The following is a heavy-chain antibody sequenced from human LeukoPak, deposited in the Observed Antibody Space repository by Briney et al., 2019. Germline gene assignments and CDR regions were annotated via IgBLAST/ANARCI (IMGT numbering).Heavy chain of an antibody. Sequence: SETLSLTCAVSGGSIISGDWWSWVRQAQGKGPEWIGEIHHGGSTNYNPSLNGRVTMSVDKSKNQFSLTLTSVTAADTAVYYCARARRGVLVFADPWGQGILVTVSS. CDR3: ARARRGVLVFADP. V-gene: IGHV4-4*02. CDR1: GGSIISGDW. J-gene: IGHJ5*02. CDR2: IHHGGST. D-gene: IGHD3-9*01.